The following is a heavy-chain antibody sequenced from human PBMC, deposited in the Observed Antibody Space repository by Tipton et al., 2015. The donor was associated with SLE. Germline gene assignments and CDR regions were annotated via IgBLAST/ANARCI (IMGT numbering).Heavy chain of an antibody. CDR3: AREGERMMDALDI. CDR1: GGSISSHY. V-gene: IGHV4-59*11. D-gene: IGHD3-16*01. CDR2: IYYSGST. J-gene: IGHJ3*02. Sequence: TLSLTCTVSGGSISSHYWSWIRQPPGKGLEWIGYIYYSGSTNYNPSLKSRVTISVDTSKNQFSLKLSSVTAADTAVYYCAREGERMMDALDIWGQGTMVTVSS.